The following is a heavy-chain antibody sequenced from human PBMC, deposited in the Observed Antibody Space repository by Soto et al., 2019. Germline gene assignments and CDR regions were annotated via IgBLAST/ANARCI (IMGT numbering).Heavy chain of an antibody. J-gene: IGHJ5*02. CDR1: GYSFTSYW. Sequence: GESLKISCKGSGYSFTSYWIGWVRQMPGKGLEWMGIIYPGDSDTRYSPSFQGQVTISADKSISTAYLQWSSLKASDTAMHYCARFGIAARVLNWFDPWGQGTLVTVSS. D-gene: IGHD6-13*01. V-gene: IGHV5-51*01. CDR2: IYPGDSDT. CDR3: ARFGIAARVLNWFDP.